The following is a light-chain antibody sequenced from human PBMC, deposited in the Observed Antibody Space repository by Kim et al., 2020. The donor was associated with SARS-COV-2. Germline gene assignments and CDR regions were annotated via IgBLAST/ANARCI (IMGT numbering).Light chain of an antibody. CDR3: AAWDDSLSGPV. CDR2: RNN. Sequence: QSVLTQPPSASGTPGQRVTISCSGGNSNIGSNYVYWYQQLPGTAPKLLIYRNNQRPSGVPDRFSGSKSGTSASLAISGLRSEDEADYYCAAWDDSLSGPVFGGGTQLTVL. V-gene: IGLV1-47*01. J-gene: IGLJ3*02. CDR1: NSNIGSNY.